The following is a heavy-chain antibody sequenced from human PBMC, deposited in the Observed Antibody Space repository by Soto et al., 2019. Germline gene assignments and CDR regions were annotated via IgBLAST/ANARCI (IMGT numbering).Heavy chain of an antibody. V-gene: IGHV3-23*01. CDR2: ISGNGGST. Sequence: PGGSLRLSCAASGFTFSSYAMSWVRQAPGRGLEWASIISGNGGSTYYAASVKGRFTISRDNTKNTLYLQMDSLTAEDTAVYYCAKGSEFSNSYTLDFDFWGQGALVTVSS. CDR3: AKGSEFSNSYTLDFDF. CDR1: GFTFSSYA. D-gene: IGHD6-6*01. J-gene: IGHJ4*02.